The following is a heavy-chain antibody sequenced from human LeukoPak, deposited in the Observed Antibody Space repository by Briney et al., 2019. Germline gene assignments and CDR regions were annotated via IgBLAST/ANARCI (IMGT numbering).Heavy chain of an antibody. CDR2: ISSSSSYI. J-gene: IGHJ4*02. D-gene: IGHD6-6*01. Sequence: PGGSLRLSCAASGFTFSSYSMNWVRQAPGKGLEWVSSISSSSSYIYYADSVKGRFTISRDNAKNSLYLQMNSLRAEDTAVYYCARDRGSSDSSFDYWGQGTLVTVSS. CDR1: GFTFSSYS. V-gene: IGHV3-21*01. CDR3: ARDRGSSDSSFDY.